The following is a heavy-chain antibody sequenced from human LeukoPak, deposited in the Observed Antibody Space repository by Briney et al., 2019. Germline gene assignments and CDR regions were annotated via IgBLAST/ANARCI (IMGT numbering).Heavy chain of an antibody. Sequence: SVKVSCKASGGTFSSYAISWVRQAPGQGLEWMGGIFPIFGTANYAQKFQGRVTITADESTSTAYMELSSLRSEDTAVYYCARARGSYSPAPYYFDYWGQGTLVTVSS. J-gene: IGHJ4*02. CDR3: ARARGSYSPAPYYFDY. V-gene: IGHV1-69*13. CDR2: IFPIFGTA. D-gene: IGHD1-26*01. CDR1: GGTFSSYA.